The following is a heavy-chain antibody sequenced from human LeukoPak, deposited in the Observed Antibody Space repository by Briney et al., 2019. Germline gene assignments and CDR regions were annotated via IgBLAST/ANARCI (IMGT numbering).Heavy chain of an antibody. V-gene: IGHV3-21*01. CDR3: ARVWEEDDYNGGHFDY. Sequence: PGGSLRLSCAASGFTFSSYWMNWVRQAPGKGLEWVSSISSSSSYIYYADSVKGRFTISRDNAKNSVYLQMNSLRAEDTAVYYCARVWEEDDYNGGHFDYWGQGTLVTVSS. CDR1: GFTFSSYW. J-gene: IGHJ4*02. CDR2: ISSSSSYI. D-gene: IGHD5-24*01.